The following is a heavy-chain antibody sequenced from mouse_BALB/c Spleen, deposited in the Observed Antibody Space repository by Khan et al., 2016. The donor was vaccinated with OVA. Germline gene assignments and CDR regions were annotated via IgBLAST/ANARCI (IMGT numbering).Heavy chain of an antibody. CDR2: IDPNDSET. Sequence: QVQLQQSGAELVRPGASVKLSCEASGYTFTSYWMNWVKQSPEQGLEWIGRIDPNDSETHYNQNFKDKAILNVDKSSSTAYRPVSSLTSEDSAVYYCARNPFAYWGQGTLVTVSA. CDR1: GYTFTSYW. V-gene: IGHV1-52*01. CDR3: ARNPFAY. J-gene: IGHJ3*01.